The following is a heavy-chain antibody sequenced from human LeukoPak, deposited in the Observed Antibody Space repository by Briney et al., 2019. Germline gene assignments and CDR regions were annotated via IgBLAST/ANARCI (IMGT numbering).Heavy chain of an antibody. CDR1: GFPFSKSW. CDR3: AEGNSLDV. Sequence: GGSLRLSCAVSGFPFSKSWMYWVRQAPGKGLEGVANIKSDGSGISYGDSVKGRFIITRDNAMNSLYLQMNSLRVEDTAVYFCAEGNSLDVWGKGTAVTVSS. J-gene: IGHJ6*04. CDR2: IKSDGSGI. V-gene: IGHV3-7*03. D-gene: IGHD1/OR15-1a*01.